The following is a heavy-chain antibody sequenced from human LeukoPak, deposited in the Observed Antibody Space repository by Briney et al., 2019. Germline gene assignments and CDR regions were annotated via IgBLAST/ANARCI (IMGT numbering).Heavy chain of an antibody. CDR3: ARGHEDYDYVWGSYCYLYYFDY. CDR1: GGSFSGYY. Sequence: SETLSLTCAVYGGSFSGYYWSWIRQPPGKGLEWIGEINHSGSTNYNPSLKSRVTISVDTSKNQFSLKLSSVTAADTAVYYFARGHEDYDYVWGSYCYLYYFDYWGQGTLVTVSS. D-gene: IGHD3-16*02. V-gene: IGHV4-34*01. CDR2: INHSGST. J-gene: IGHJ4*02.